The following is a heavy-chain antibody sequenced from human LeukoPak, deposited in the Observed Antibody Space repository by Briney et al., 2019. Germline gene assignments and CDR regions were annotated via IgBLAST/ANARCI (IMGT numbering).Heavy chain of an antibody. CDR3: VRGPGWRYGMDV. CDR2: MNPNSGNT. J-gene: IGHJ6*02. D-gene: IGHD6-19*01. CDR1: GYTFTSYD. V-gene: IGHV1-8*01. Sequence: ASVKVSCKASGYTFTSYDINWVRQATGQGLEWMGWMNPNSGNTGYAQKFQGRVTMTRNTSISTAYMELSSLRSEDTAVYYCVRGPGWRYGMDVWGQGTTVTVSS.